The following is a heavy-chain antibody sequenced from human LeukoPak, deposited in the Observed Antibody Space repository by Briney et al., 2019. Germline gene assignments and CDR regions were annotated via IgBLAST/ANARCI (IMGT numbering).Heavy chain of an antibody. Sequence: TGGSLRLSCVASGFTFSDYAMSWVRQAPGKGLEWVSAISHSGGTTYYADSMKGRFTISRDNAKNSLYLQMNSLRAEDTAVYYCARDRDSSSSGPGYWGQGTLVTVSS. J-gene: IGHJ4*02. CDR3: ARDRDSSSSGPGY. CDR2: ISHSGGTT. D-gene: IGHD6-6*01. CDR1: GFTFSDYA. V-gene: IGHV3-23*01.